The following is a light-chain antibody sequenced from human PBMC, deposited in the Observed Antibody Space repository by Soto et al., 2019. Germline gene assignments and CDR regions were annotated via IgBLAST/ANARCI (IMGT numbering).Light chain of an antibody. Sequence: DIQMTQSPSSVSASVGDRVSITCRASQGISSWLVWYQQKPGRAPKLRIYTGSSLQSGVPSRFSGTGSGTDFTLTISSLQPEDDATYYCQQANSFPLTFGGGTKVEIK. V-gene: IGKV1-12*01. J-gene: IGKJ4*01. CDR1: QGISSW. CDR2: TGS. CDR3: QQANSFPLT.